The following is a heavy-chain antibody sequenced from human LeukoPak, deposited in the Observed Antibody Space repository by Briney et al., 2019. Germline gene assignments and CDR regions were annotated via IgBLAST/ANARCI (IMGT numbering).Heavy chain of an antibody. Sequence: SETLSLTCTVSGYSISSGYYWGWIRQPPGKGLEWVGSFYHSGSTYYNPSLKSRVTISVDTSKNQFSLKLNSVTAADTAVYYCAGPDSYSSGIDYWGQGALVTVSS. CDR2: FYHSGST. CDR1: GYSISSGYY. J-gene: IGHJ4*02. CDR3: AGPDSYSSGIDY. D-gene: IGHD6-19*01. V-gene: IGHV4-38-2*02.